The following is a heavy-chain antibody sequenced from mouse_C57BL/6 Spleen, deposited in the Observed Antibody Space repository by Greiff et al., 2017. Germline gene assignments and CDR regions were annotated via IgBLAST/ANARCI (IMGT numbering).Heavy chain of an antibody. CDR2: ISSGSSTI. CDR1: GFTFSDYG. V-gene: IGHV5-17*01. D-gene: IGHD2-1*01. Sequence: EVNLVESGGGLVKPGGSLKLSCAASGFTFSDYGMHWVRQAPEKGLEWVAYISSGSSTIYYADTVKGRFTISRDNAKNTLFLQMTSLRSEDTAMYYCARKSYYGNYDYAMDYWGQGTSVTVSS. J-gene: IGHJ4*01. CDR3: ARKSYYGNYDYAMDY.